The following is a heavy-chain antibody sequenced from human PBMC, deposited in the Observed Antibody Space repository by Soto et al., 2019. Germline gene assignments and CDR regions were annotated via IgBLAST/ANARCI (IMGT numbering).Heavy chain of an antibody. CDR1: GFIFSNYG. CDR3: AKGEDDYGDQIHFDV. Sequence: EVQLLDSGGGLVQPGGSLRLSCAASGFIFSNYGMSWVRQAPGKGLERVSAISGSGETASYADSVKGRFIISRDNSKNALDLQMNSLRVEDTAIYYWAKGEDDYGDQIHFDVWGEGTLVTGSS. D-gene: IGHD4-17*01. J-gene: IGHJ4*02. CDR2: ISGSGETA. V-gene: IGHV3-23*01.